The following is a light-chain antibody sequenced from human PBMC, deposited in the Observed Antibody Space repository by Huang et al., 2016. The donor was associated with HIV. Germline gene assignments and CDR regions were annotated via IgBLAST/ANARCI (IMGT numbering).Light chain of an antibody. CDR1: QSISSY. J-gene: IGKJ2*01. CDR2: AAS. CDR3: QQSHSTPAT. V-gene: IGKV1-39*01. Sequence: DIQMTQSTTSLSASVGYRVTITCRASQSISSYLNWYQQKPGKAPKLLIYAASRLQSGVPSRFSGSGSGTDFTLSISSLQPEDFATYYCQQSHSTPATFGQGTKLEIK.